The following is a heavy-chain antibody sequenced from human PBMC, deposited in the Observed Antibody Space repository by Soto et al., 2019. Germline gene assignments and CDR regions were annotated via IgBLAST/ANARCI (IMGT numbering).Heavy chain of an antibody. CDR3: ARADSSGYLGWGLDY. Sequence: SETLSLTCTVSGGSISSSSYYWGWIRQPPGKGLEWIGSIYYSGSTYYNPSLKSRVTISVDTSKNQFSLKLSSVTAADTAVYYCARADSSGYLGWGLDYWGQGTLVTVYS. CDR1: GGSISSSSYY. D-gene: IGHD3-22*01. V-gene: IGHV4-39*01. CDR2: IYYSGST. J-gene: IGHJ4*02.